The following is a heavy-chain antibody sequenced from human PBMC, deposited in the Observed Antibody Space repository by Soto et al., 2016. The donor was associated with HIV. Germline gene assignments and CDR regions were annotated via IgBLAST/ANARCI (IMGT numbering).Heavy chain of an antibody. D-gene: IGHD1-26*01. CDR2: INSIGNS. V-gene: IGHV4-34*01. CDR1: GGSFDDYY. J-gene: IGHJ4*02. Sequence: QVHLEEWGAGLLKPSETLSLNCAVYGGSFDDYYWSWIRQSPETGLEWIGEINSIGNSNYNPSLKSRVTMSIDTVKKQFYMKLTSVTAADMAIYYCARLDYSGNSDYFDYWAGDLVTVSS. CDR3: ARLDYSGNSDYFDY.